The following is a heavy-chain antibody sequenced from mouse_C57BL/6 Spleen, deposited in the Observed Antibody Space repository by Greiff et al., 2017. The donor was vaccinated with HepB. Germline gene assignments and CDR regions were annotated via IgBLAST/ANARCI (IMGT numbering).Heavy chain of an antibody. CDR3: ARGSYDGYYEWFAY. CDR2: IHPNSGNT. Sequence: VQLQQSGAELVKPGASVKLSCKASGYTFTSYWMHWVKQRSGQGLEWIGMIHPNSGNTNYNEKFKSKATLTVDKSSSTAYMQLSSLTSEDSAVYYCARGSYDGYYEWFAYWGQGTLVTVSA. V-gene: IGHV1-64*01. D-gene: IGHD2-3*01. CDR1: GYTFTSYW. J-gene: IGHJ3*01.